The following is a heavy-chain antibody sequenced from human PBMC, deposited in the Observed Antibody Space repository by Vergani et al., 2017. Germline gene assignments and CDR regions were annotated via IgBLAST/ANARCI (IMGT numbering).Heavy chain of an antibody. D-gene: IGHD2-21*01. V-gene: IGHV4-38-2*01. CDR1: GYSLGSGFY. Sequence: QVRLEESGPGLVKPSETLSLICSVSGYSLGSGFYWAWIRQSPGGGLQWLTSIHNRWKTYHNPSLKSRVSVSLDTSKNRFSLNLTSVTATDTAVYYCARSQGDYWYFDLWGPGSLVTVSS. CDR3: ARSQGDYWYFDL. J-gene: IGHJ2*01. CDR2: IHNRWKT.